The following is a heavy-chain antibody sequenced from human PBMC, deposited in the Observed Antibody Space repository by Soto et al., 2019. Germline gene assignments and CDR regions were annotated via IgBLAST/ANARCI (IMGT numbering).Heavy chain of an antibody. D-gene: IGHD1-7*01. V-gene: IGHV3-30*13. Sequence: QVQLVESGGGVVQPGRSLRLSCAASGFTLSRYGMHWVRQAPGKGLEWVAVISFEGNTQYYADSVKGRFTISRDNSKNMVYLQMDSLRVEDTAVYYCAKDHQTYNWDYLFDSWGPGTLVTVSS. CDR2: ISFEGNTQ. CDR3: AKDHQTYNWDYLFDS. CDR1: GFTLSRYG. J-gene: IGHJ4*02.